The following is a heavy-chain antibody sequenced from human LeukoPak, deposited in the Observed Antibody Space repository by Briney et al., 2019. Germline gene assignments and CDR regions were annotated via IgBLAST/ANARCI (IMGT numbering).Heavy chain of an antibody. J-gene: IGHJ4*02. CDR2: IKQDGTEK. Sequence: GGSLRLSCAASGFTFSSYWMSWDRQAPGKGLEWVAIIKQDGTEKYYVDSVKGRFTISRDNAKNSLYLQMNSLRAEDTAVYYCARGVGATHFDYWGQGTLVTVSS. CDR3: ARGVGATHFDY. V-gene: IGHV3-7*04. CDR1: GFTFSSYW. D-gene: IGHD1-26*01.